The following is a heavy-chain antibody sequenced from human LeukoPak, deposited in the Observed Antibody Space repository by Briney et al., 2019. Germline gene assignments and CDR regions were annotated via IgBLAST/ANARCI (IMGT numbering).Heavy chain of an antibody. Sequence: GGTLRLTCAASVFTLSSYDMHWVRHGTGKTLEWVSGIGPDSDPYYPGSVKGRFIISRENAKNSLYLQMNGLRAGDTAVYYCARNSGGGNFDYWGQGTLVTVSS. CDR3: ARNSGGGNFDY. D-gene: IGHD3-16*01. J-gene: IGHJ4*02. CDR1: VFTLSSYD. V-gene: IGHV3-13*05. CDR2: IGPDSDP.